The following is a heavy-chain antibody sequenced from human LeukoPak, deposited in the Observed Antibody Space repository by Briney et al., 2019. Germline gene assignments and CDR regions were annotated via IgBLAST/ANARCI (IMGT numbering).Heavy chain of an antibody. D-gene: IGHD3-22*01. CDR3: ARGGPRWYYDSSGLTG. Sequence: SETLSLTCTVSGGSISSYYWSWIRQPPGKGLEWIGYIYYSGSTNYNPSLKSRVTISVDTSKNQFSLKLSSVTAADTAVYYCARGGPRWYYDSSGLTGWGQGTLVTVSS. J-gene: IGHJ4*02. V-gene: IGHV4-59*12. CDR1: GGSISSYY. CDR2: IYYSGST.